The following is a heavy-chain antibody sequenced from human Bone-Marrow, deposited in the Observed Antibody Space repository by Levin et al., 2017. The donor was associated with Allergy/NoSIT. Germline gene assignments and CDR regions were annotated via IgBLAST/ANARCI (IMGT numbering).Heavy chain of an antibody. J-gene: IGHJ3*01. D-gene: IGHD6-19*01. CDR3: AKDLGKQLLYLSEGQDAFDF. CDR2: ISGPGDNI. V-gene: IGHV3-23*01. Sequence: PGGSLRLSCAASGFIFRNFAMTWVRQAPGKGLEWVATISGPGDNIYYADSVKGRFTISRDDSKNTLYAHMNSLRVEDTATYYCAKDLGKQLLYLSEGQDAFDFWGQGTMVTVSS. CDR1: GFIFRNFA.